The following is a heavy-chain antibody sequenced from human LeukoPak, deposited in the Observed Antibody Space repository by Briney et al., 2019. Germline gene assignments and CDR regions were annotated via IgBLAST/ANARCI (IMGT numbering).Heavy chain of an antibody. J-gene: IGHJ6*02. V-gene: IGHV3-53*01. CDR2: IYSGGST. Sequence: GGSLRLSCAASGFTVSSNYMSWVRQAPGKGLEWVSVIYSGGSTYYADSVKGRFTISRDNSKNTLYLQMNSLRAEDTAVYYCARGLLWFGELSVGMDVWGQGTTVTVSS. CDR3: ARGLLWFGELSVGMDV. D-gene: IGHD3-10*01. CDR1: GFTVSSNY.